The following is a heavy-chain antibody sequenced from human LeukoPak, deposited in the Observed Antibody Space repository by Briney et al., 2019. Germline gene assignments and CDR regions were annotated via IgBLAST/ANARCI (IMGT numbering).Heavy chain of an antibody. CDR3: ARDVRGYSGIYYFDY. V-gene: IGHV1-69*04. D-gene: IGHD5-12*01. CDR2: IIPILGIA. J-gene: IGHJ4*02. Sequence: ASVKVSCKASGYTFTSYDISWVRQAPGQGLEWMGRIIPILGIANYAQKFQGRVTITADKSTSTAYMELSSLRSEDTAVYYCARDVRGYSGIYYFDYWGQGTLVTVSS. CDR1: GYTFTSYD.